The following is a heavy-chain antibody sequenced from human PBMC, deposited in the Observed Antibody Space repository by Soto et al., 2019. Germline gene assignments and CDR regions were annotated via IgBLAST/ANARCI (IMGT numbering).Heavy chain of an antibody. J-gene: IGHJ6*03. CDR2: MNPNSGNT. V-gene: IGHV1-8*01. Sequence: QVQLVQSGAEVKKPGASVKVSCKASGYTFTSYDINWVRQAPGQGLEWMGWMNPNSGNTGYAQKFQGRVTMTRNNPTSKAYMELNSLRSEDTAVYYCARVGSGYADYYYYYMDVWGKGTTLTVSS. D-gene: IGHD2-15*01. CDR3: ARVGSGYADYYYYYMDV. CDR1: GYTFTSYD.